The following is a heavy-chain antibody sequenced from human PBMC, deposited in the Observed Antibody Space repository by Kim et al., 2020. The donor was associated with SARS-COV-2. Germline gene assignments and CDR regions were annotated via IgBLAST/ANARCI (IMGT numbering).Heavy chain of an antibody. Sequence: GGSLRLSCAASGFTFSSHVIHWVRQAPGKGLEWVAMISYDGSNKYYADSVKGRFTISRDNSKNTLYLQMNSLRPEDTAVYYCAKDLYGVRSTHCGMDVWGQGTTVIVSS. V-gene: IGHV3-30*04. CDR2: ISYDGSNK. J-gene: IGHJ6*02. CDR3: AKDLYGVRSTHCGMDV. D-gene: IGHD2-8*01. CDR1: GFTFSSHV.